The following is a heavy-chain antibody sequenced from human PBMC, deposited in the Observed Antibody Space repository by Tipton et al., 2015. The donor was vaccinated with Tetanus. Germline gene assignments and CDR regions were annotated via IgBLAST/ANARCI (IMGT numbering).Heavy chain of an antibody. Sequence: TLSLTCTVSGDSISSSEYYWGWIRQPPGEGLEWIASVYYDGSAYTNPSLKSRIAISIDTSGSQFSLTVRSVTAADTAVYYCARQVGDTYGSALDHWGQGTLVTVSS. J-gene: IGHJ5*02. CDR2: VYYDGSA. CDR1: GDSISSSEYY. D-gene: IGHD5-18*01. CDR3: ARQVGDTYGSALDH. V-gene: IGHV4-39*01.